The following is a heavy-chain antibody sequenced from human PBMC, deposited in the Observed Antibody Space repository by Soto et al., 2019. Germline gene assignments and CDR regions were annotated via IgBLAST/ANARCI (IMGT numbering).Heavy chain of an antibody. D-gene: IGHD2-2*01. Sequence: GGSLRLSCVASGFTFSSYAMSWVRQAPGKGLEWVSAISGSGGSTYYADSVKGRFTISRDNSKNTLYLQMNSLRAEDTAVYYCAKGSPVVPAAIIGDYWGQGTLVTVSS. CDR1: GFTFSSYA. CDR2: ISGSGGST. CDR3: AKGSPVVPAAIIGDY. V-gene: IGHV3-23*01. J-gene: IGHJ4*02.